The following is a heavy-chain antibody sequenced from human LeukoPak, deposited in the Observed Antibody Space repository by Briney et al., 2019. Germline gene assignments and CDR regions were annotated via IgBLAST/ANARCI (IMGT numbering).Heavy chain of an antibody. V-gene: IGHV1-8*01. J-gene: IGHJ6*02. CDR3: AREAHRYYYYYYGMDV. CDR1: GYTFTSYD. CDR2: MNPNSGNT. D-gene: IGHD1-14*01. Sequence: GASVKVSCKASGYTFTSYDINWVRQATGQGLEWMGWMNPNSGNTGYAQKFQGRVTTTRNTSISTAYMELSSLRSEDTAVYYCAREAHRYYYYYYGMDVWGQGTTVTVSS.